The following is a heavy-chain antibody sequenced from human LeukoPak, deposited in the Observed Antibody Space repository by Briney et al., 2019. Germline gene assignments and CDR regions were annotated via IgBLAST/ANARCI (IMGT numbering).Heavy chain of an antibody. J-gene: IGHJ3*02. V-gene: IGHV1-18*01. CDR3: ARGRVAAAGGTFDI. CDR1: GYTFARYG. CDR2: ISAYEGNT. Sequence: ASVKVSCKTSGYTFARYGISWVRQAPGQGLEWMGWISAYEGNTKYAQKVQGRVIMTTDTSTSTAYMELSSLRSEDTAVYYCARGRVAAAGGTFDIWGQGTMVTVSS. D-gene: IGHD6-13*01.